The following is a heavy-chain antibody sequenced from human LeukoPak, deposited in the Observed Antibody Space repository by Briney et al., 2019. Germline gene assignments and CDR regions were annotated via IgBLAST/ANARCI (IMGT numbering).Heavy chain of an antibody. CDR2: IWYDGSNK. Sequence: GGSLRLSCAASGFTFSSYWMNWARQAPGKGLEWVAVIWYDGSNKYYADSVKGRFTISRDNSKNTLYLQMNSLRAEDTAVYYCARDGGYYGMDVWGQGTTVTVSS. D-gene: IGHD3-3*01. CDR1: GFTFSSYW. J-gene: IGHJ6*02. V-gene: IGHV3-33*08. CDR3: ARDGGYYGMDV.